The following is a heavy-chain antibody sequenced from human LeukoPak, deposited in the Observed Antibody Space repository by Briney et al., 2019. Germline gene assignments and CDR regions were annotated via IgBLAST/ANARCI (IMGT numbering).Heavy chain of an antibody. Sequence: SETLSLTCAVYGESFSGYYWIWIRQPPGKGLEWIGEINHSGSTNYSPSLKSRVTISLDTSTNQFSLKLSSVTAADTAVYYCARGYVGQWLSLFDYWGQGTLVTVSS. CDR2: INHSGST. D-gene: IGHD6-19*01. CDR1: GESFSGYY. CDR3: ARGYVGQWLSLFDY. V-gene: IGHV4-34*01. J-gene: IGHJ4*02.